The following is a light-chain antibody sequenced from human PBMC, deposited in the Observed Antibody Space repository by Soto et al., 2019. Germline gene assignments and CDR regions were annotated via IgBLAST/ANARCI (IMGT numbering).Light chain of an antibody. V-gene: IGKV1-39*01. J-gene: IGKJ3*01. CDR2: AAS. CDR1: QPITPY. CDR3: QQSFASPFT. Sequence: DIQMTQSPSSLSASVGDRVIVTCRASQPITPYVNWYQQKPGNAPKLLIYAASNLQSGVPSRFRGSGSGTDFTLTISSLQPEDFAAYSCQQSFASPFTFGPGTRIDIK.